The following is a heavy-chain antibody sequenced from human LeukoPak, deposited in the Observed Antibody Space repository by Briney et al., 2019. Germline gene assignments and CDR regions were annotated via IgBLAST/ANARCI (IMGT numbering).Heavy chain of an antibody. CDR2: INPNSGAT. J-gene: IGHJ5*02. CDR1: GGTFSSYA. V-gene: IGHV1-2*02. Sequence: ASVKVSCKASGGTFSSYAISWVRQAPGQGLEWMGFINPNSGATTYAQKFRGRVSVTRDTSISTAYMELSSLRSDDTAVYYCARDRPNNWFDPWGQGTLVTVSS. CDR3: ARDRPNNWFDP.